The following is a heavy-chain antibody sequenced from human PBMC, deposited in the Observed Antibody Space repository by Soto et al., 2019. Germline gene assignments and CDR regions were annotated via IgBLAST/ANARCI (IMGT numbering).Heavy chain of an antibody. D-gene: IGHD2-21*02. CDR3: AYDCGGGCYPDY. CDR1: GFTFSSYS. V-gene: IGHV3-21*01. CDR2: ISSSSSYI. J-gene: IGHJ4*02. Sequence: EVQLVESGGGLVKPGGSLRLSCAASGFTFSSYSMNWVRQAPGKGLEWVSSISSSSSYIYYADSVKGRFTISRDNAKNSLYLQMNSLRAEDTAVYYCAYDCGGGCYPDYWGQGTLVTVSS.